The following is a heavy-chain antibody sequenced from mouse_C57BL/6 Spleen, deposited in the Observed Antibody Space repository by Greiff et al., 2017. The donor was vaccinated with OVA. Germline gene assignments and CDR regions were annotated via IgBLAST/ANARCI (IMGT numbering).Heavy chain of an antibody. V-gene: IGHV1-81*01. CDR2: IYPRSGNT. D-gene: IGHD2-3*01. Sequence: QVQLQQPGAELVMPGASVKLSCKASGYTFTSYGISWVKQRTGQGLEWIGEIYPRSGNTYYNEKFKGKATLTADKSSSTAYMELRSLTSEDSAVYFCARDDGPTRAWFAYWGQGTLVTVSA. CDR3: ARDDGPTRAWFAY. CDR1: GYTFTSYG. J-gene: IGHJ3*01.